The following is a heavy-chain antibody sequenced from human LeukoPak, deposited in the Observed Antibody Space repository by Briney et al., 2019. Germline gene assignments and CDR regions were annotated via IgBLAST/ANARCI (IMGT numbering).Heavy chain of an antibody. CDR1: GGSISSSSYY. CDR3: ARSKGYCSSTSCYGPYYYYMDV. V-gene: IGHV4-39*01. Sequence: SETLSLTCSVSGGSISSSSYYWGWIRQPPEKGLEWIGSIYYSGSTYYNPSLKSRVTISVDMSKNQFSLKLSSVTAADTAVYYCARSKGYCSSTSCYGPYYYYMDVWGKGTTVTVSS. D-gene: IGHD2-2*01. J-gene: IGHJ6*03. CDR2: IYYSGST.